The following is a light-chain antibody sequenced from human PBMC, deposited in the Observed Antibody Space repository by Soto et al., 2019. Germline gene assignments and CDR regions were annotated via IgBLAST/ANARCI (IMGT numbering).Light chain of an antibody. J-gene: IGKJ1*01. CDR2: QAS. Sequence: DIQMTQSPSTLSASVGDRVTITCRASQSISSWLAWYQQKPGKAPKLLISQASSLESGVPSRFSGSGSETEFTLTISSLQPDDVATYYCQQYNTYSRTFGQGTKVEIK. CDR3: QQYNTYSRT. V-gene: IGKV1-5*03. CDR1: QSISSW.